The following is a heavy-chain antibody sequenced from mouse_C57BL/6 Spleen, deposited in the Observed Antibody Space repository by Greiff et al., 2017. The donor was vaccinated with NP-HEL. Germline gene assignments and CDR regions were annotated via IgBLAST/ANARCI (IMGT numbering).Heavy chain of an antibody. Sequence: EVKLEESGPGLVKPSQSLSLTCSVTGYSITSGYYWNWIRQFPGNKLEWMGYISYDGSNNYNPSLKNRISITRDTSKNQFFLKLNSVTTEDTATYYCARVDYDGLDYWGQGTTLTVSS. CDR1: GYSITSGYY. CDR3: ARVDYDGLDY. V-gene: IGHV3-6*01. D-gene: IGHD2-3*01. J-gene: IGHJ2*01. CDR2: ISYDGSN.